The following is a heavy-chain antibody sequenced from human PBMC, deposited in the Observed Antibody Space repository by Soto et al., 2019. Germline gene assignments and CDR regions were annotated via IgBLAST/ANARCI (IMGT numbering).Heavy chain of an antibody. CDR3: ARDLAYRSYYYDSSGLLGGDAFDI. CDR1: GGSVSSGSYY. V-gene: IGHV4-61*01. Sequence: PSETLSLTCTVSGGSVSSGSYYWSWIRQPPGKGLEWIGYIYYSGSTNYNPSLKSRVTISVGTSKNQFSLKLSSVTAADTAVYYCARDLAYRSYYYDSSGLLGGDAFDIWGQGTMVTVSS. J-gene: IGHJ3*02. D-gene: IGHD3-22*01. CDR2: IYYSGST.